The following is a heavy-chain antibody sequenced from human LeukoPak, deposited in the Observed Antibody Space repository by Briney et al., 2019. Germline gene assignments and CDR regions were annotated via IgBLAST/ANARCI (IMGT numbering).Heavy chain of an antibody. CDR3: ARTHPDYYYCYMDV. J-gene: IGHJ6*03. Sequence: SQTLSLTCTVSGGSITSDSQYWSWIRQPAGKGLEWIGRIYSSGSTHYNPSLKSRVTISIDTSKNQFSLKLNSVTAADTAVYYCARTHPDYYYCYMDVWGKGTTVTVSS. V-gene: IGHV4-61*02. CDR2: IYSSGST. CDR1: GGSITSDSQY.